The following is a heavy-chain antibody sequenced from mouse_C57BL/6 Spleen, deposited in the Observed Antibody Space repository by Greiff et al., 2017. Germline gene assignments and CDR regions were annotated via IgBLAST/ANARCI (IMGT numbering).Heavy chain of an antibody. V-gene: IGHV6-3*01. CDR1: GFTFSNYW. CDR3: TDDYDGPWFAY. D-gene: IGHD2-4*01. CDR2: IRLKSDNYAT. Sequence: EVMLVESGGGLVQPGGSMKLSCVASGFTFSNYWMNWVRQSPEKGLEWVAQIRLKSDNYATHYAESVKGRFTISRDDSKSSVYLQMNNLRAEDTGIYYCTDDYDGPWFAYWGQGTLVTVSA. J-gene: IGHJ3*01.